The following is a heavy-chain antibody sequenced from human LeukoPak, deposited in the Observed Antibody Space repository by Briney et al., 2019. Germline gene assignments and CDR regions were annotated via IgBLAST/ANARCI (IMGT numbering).Heavy chain of an antibody. J-gene: IGHJ6*02. CDR3: ARAAKDCSSTSCYYYYGMDV. V-gene: IGHV4-59*01. CDR2: IYYSGST. CDR1: GGSISSYY. D-gene: IGHD2-2*01. Sequence: SETLCLTCTVSGGSISSYYWSWIRQPPGKGLEWIGYIYYSGSTNYNPSLKSRVTISVDTSKNQFSLKLSSVTAADTAVYYCARAAKDCSSTSCYYYYGMDVWGQGTTVTVSS.